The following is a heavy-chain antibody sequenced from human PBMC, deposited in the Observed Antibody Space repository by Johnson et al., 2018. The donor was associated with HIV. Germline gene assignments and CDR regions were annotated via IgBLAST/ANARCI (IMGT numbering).Heavy chain of an antibody. CDR1: GFTFSNYA. CDR2: IWYDGKDN. V-gene: IGHV3-30*02. D-gene: IGHD1-7*01. CDR3: AKVKLELRYGAFDI. J-gene: IGHJ3*02. Sequence: QVQLVESGGDLVQPGGSLRLSCAASGFTFSNYAMHWVRQPPGKGLEWVAIIWYDGKDNYYADFVKGRFTISRDNSKNTLYLQMNSLRAEDTAVYYCAKVKLELRYGAFDIWGQGTMVTVSS.